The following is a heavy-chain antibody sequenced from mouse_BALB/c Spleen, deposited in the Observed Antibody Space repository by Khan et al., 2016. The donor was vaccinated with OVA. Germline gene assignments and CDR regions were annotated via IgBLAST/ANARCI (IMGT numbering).Heavy chain of an antibody. CDR1: GYTFTSYY. Sequence: VELVESGAELVKSGASVKLSCKASGYTFTSYYMYWVKQRPGQGLEWIGEINPSNGDNNFNEKFKSTATLTVDKSSSTAFMQLSSMTFEDATVYYCIRGWYGGFAYWGQGTLVTVSA. J-gene: IGHJ3*01. CDR3: IRGWYGGFAY. D-gene: IGHD1-1*02. CDR2: INPSNGDN. V-gene: IGHV1-53*01.